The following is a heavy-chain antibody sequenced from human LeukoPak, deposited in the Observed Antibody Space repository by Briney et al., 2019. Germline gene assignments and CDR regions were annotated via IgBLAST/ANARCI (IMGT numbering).Heavy chain of an antibody. J-gene: IGHJ6*02. Sequence: ASVKVSCKASGYTFTSYAMHWVRQAPGQRLEWMGWINAGNGNTKYSQKFQGRVTITRDTSASTAHMELSSLRSEDTAVYYCAREGLWFGELSPHYYYGMDVWGQGTTVTVSS. CDR1: GYTFTSYA. CDR2: INAGNGNT. V-gene: IGHV1-3*01. CDR3: AREGLWFGELSPHYYYGMDV. D-gene: IGHD3-10*01.